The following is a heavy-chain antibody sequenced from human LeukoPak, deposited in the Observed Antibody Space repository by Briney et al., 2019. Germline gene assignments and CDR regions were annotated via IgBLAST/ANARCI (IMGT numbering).Heavy chain of an antibody. J-gene: IGHJ5*02. D-gene: IGHD6-13*01. Sequence: ASVKVSCKASGYTFTSYAMNWVRQAPGQGLEWMGWINTNTGNPTYAQGFTGRFVFSLDTSVSTAYLQISSLKAEDTAVYYCARMVAAAGTIWFDPWGQGTLVTVSS. CDR2: INTNTGNP. CDR3: ARMVAAAGTIWFDP. CDR1: GYTFTSYA. V-gene: IGHV7-4-1*02.